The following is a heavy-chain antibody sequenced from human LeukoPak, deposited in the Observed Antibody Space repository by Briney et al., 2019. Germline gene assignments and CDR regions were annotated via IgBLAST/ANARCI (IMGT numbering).Heavy chain of an antibody. CDR3: ARDSVYSSGWYSYWYFDL. CDR2: IYYSGST. J-gene: IGHJ2*01. V-gene: IGHV4-30-4*01. CDR1: GGSISSGDYY. D-gene: IGHD6-19*01. Sequence: SQTLSLTCTVSGGSISSGDYYWSWIRQPPGKGLEWIGYIYYSGSTYYNPSLKSRVTISVDTSKNQFSLKLSSVTAADTAVYYCARDSVYSSGWYSYWYFDLWGRGTLVTVSS.